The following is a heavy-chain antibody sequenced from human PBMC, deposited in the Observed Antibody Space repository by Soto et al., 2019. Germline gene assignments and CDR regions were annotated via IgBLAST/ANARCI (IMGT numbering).Heavy chain of an antibody. Sequence: SETLSLTCSVSGGSVSDKTYYWSWIRQPPGKRLEWIGYVYYSGTTNYNPSLKSQVTISVDLSKNQFSLRLSSVTTADTALYYCARTTAVPNSLRSRYFFDYWGQGTLVTVSS. V-gene: IGHV4-61*01. D-gene: IGHD4-17*01. CDR1: GGSVSDKTYY. J-gene: IGHJ4*02. CDR2: VYYSGTT. CDR3: ARTTAVPNSLRSRYFFDY.